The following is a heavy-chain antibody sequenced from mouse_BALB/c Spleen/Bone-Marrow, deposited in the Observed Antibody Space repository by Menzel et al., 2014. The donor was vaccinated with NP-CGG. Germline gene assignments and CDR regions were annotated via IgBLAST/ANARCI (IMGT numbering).Heavy chain of an antibody. CDR2: INPSTGYT. CDR1: GYTFTTYW. J-gene: IGHJ4*01. CDR3: ARGDYYGKGGAMDY. V-gene: IGHV1-7*01. D-gene: IGHD1-1*01. Sequence: QVQLQQSGAELAKPGASVKMSCKASGYTFTTYWMHWVKQRPGQGLEWIGYINPSTGYTEYNQKFKDKATLTADKSSSTAYMQLSSLTSEDSADYYCARGDYYGKGGAMDYWGQGTSVTVSS.